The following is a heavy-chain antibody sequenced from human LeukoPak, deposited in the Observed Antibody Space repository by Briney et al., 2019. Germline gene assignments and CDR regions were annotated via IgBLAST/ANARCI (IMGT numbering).Heavy chain of an antibody. D-gene: IGHD4-11*01. CDR3: GKGYYSDYSGPPHH. CDR2: ISGDASRS. J-gene: IGHJ5*02. Sequence: PGGSLRLSREGSGFIFEDLAMYWVRQTPGKGLEWVSLISGDASRSYYVASVKGRFTISRVNGKNSLYLQMNSLRSEDTALYYCGKGYYSDYSGPPHHWGQGTLVTVSS. CDR1: GFIFEDLA. V-gene: IGHV3-43*02.